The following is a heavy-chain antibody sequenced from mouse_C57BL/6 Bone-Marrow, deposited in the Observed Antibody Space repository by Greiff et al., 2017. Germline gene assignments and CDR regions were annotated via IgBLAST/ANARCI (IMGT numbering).Heavy chain of an antibody. CDR3: ARKELLSWFAY. V-gene: IGHV1-81*01. CDR2: IYPRSGYT. CDR1: GYTFTSYG. J-gene: IGHJ3*01. Sequence: VKLQESGAELARPGASVKLSCKASGYTFTSYGISWVKQRTGQGLEWIGEIYPRSGYTYYNEKFKGKATLTVDKSSSTAYMLLSSLTSEYSAVYFCARKELLSWFAYWGQGTLVTVSA.